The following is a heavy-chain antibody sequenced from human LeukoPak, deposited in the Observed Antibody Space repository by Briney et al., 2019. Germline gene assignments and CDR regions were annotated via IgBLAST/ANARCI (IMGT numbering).Heavy chain of an antibody. D-gene: IGHD1-14*01. J-gene: IGHJ4*02. CDR3: AKRSLDRYNLPFDY. Sequence: PGGSLRLSCAASGFTFSSCGMTWVRQAPGKGLEWVSSISGSDDGTYYADSVKGRFTISRVNSKNTLYLQMNSLRAEDTAVYYCAKRSLDRYNLPFDYWGQGTLVTVSS. CDR2: ISGSDDGT. V-gene: IGHV3-23*01. CDR1: GFTFSSCG.